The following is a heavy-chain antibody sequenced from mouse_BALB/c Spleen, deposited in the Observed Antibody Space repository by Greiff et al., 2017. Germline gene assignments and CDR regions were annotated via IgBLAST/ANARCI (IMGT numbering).Heavy chain of an antibody. D-gene: IGHD2-1*01. Sequence: EVKLVESGGGLVQPGGSRKLSCAASGFTFSSFGMHWVRQAPEKGLEWVAYISSGSSTIYYADTVKGRFTISRDNPKNTLFLQMTSLRSEDTAMYYCAHGNLGAMDYWGQGTSVTVSS. V-gene: IGHV5-17*02. CDR1: GFTFSSFG. CDR2: ISSGSSTI. CDR3: AHGNLGAMDY. J-gene: IGHJ4*01.